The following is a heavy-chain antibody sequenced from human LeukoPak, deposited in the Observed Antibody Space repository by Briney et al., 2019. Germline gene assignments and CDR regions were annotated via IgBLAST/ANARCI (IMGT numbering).Heavy chain of an antibody. CDR1: GGSFSGYY. CDR3: ARWDGWSYYDFDY. CDR2: INHSGST. J-gene: IGHJ4*02. Sequence: SSETLSLTCAVYGGSFSGYYWSWIRQPPGKGLEWIGEINHSGSTNYNPSLKSRVTISVDTSKNQFSLKLSSVTAADTAVYYCARWDGWSYYDFDYWGQGTLVTVSS. V-gene: IGHV4-34*01. D-gene: IGHD1-26*01.